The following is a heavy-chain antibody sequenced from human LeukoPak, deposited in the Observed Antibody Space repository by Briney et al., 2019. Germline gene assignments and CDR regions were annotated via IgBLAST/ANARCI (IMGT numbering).Heavy chain of an antibody. D-gene: IGHD6-13*01. CDR2: INAGNGNT. J-gene: IGHJ5*02. CDR1: GYTFTSYA. CDR3: ARDPRPGIAAEGGWFDP. V-gene: IGHV1-3*03. Sequence: PGGSLRLSCAASGYTFTSYAMHWVRQAPGQRLEWMGWINAGNGNTKYSQEFQGRVTITRDTSASTAYMELSSLRSEDMAVYYCARDPRPGIAAEGGWFDPWGQGTLVTVSS.